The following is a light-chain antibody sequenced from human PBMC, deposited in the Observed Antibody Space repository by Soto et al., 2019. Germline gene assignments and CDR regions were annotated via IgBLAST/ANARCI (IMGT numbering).Light chain of an antibody. CDR2: GAS. Sequence: VLTQSPGTLSLSPGERATISCRASQSISSSYLAWYQHKPGQAPRLLIYGASSRATGIPHRFSGSGSGTDFTLTIRRLEPEHCGVYYCQQYGGSPPYTFGQGTRLEIK. J-gene: IGKJ2*01. CDR1: QSISSSY. CDR3: QQYGGSPPYT. V-gene: IGKV3-20*01.